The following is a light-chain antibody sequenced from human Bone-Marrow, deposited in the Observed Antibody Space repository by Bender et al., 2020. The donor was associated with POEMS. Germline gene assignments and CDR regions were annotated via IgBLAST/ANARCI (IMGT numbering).Light chain of an antibody. Sequence: SYVPTQPPSVSVAPGQTAKITCGGDNIGTKSVHWYQQRPGQAPVVVVFDDSERPSGISERFSGSNSGNTATLTISRVEAGDEADYYCQVWDSSTDHRVFGTGTKVTVL. V-gene: IGLV3-21*02. CDR2: DDS. J-gene: IGLJ1*01. CDR3: QVWDSSTDHRV. CDR1: NIGTKS.